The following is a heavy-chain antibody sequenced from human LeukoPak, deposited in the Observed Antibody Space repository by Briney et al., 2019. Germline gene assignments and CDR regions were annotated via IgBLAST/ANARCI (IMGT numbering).Heavy chain of an antibody. V-gene: IGHV3-23*01. D-gene: IGHD6-19*01. CDR1: GFTFSSHG. Sequence: GGSLRLSCAASGFTFSSHGINWVRQAPGKGLEWVSGISPGGSISYYADSVKGRFTISRDNSKNTVSLQMNSLRAEDTALYYCARDLGWGAFDAWGQGTLVTVSS. CDR2: ISPGGSIS. CDR3: ARDLGWGAFDA. J-gene: IGHJ5*02.